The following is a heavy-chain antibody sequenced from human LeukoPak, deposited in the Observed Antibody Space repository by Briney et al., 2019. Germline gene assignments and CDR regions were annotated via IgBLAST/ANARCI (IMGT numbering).Heavy chain of an antibody. V-gene: IGHV4-39*07. D-gene: IGHD1-14*01. CDR2: IYYSGST. Sequence: SETLSLTCTVSGGSISSSSYYWGWIRQPPGKGLEWIGSIYYSGSTYYNPSLKSRVTISVDTSKNQFSLKLSSVTAADTAVYYCASWPFLPYTRATRAFDIWGQGTMVTVSS. CDR3: ASWPFLPYTRATRAFDI. CDR1: GGSISSSSYY. J-gene: IGHJ3*02.